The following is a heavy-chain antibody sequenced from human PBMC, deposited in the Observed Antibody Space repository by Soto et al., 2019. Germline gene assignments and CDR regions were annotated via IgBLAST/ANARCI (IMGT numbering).Heavy chain of an antibody. D-gene: IGHD2-15*01. Sequence: PSESLSLTCTVSGGSISSYYWSWIRQPPGEGLEWIGYIYYSGSTNYNPPLKSRVTISVDTSKNQFSLKLSSVTAADTAVYYCARFQGYCSGGSCPSNWFDPWGQGTLVTVSS. CDR3: ARFQGYCSGGSCPSNWFDP. CDR2: IYYSGST. J-gene: IGHJ5*02. CDR1: GGSISSYY. V-gene: IGHV4-59*08.